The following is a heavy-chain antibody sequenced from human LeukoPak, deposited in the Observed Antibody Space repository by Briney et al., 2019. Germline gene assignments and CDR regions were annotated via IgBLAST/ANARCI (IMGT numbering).Heavy chain of an antibody. Sequence: PGGSLRLSCAASGFTFSSYSMNWVRQAPGKGLEWVSSISSSSSYIYYADSVKGRFTISRDNAKNSLYLQMNSLRAEDTAVYYCARDRTGIAVAGSLDYWGQGTLVTVSS. CDR1: GFTFSSYS. V-gene: IGHV3-21*01. D-gene: IGHD6-19*01. CDR2: ISSSSSYI. CDR3: ARDRTGIAVAGSLDY. J-gene: IGHJ4*02.